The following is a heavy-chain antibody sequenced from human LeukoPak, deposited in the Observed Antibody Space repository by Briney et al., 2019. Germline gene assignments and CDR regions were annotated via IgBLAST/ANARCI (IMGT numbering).Heavy chain of an antibody. V-gene: IGHV1-18*01. J-gene: IGHJ4*02. D-gene: IGHD5-24*01. CDR2: ISAYNGNT. CDR3: ARARRGVEMATIFDF. CDR1: GYTFTSYG. Sequence: ASVTVSCKASGYTFTSYGISWVRQAPGQGLEWMGWISAYNGNTKYAQNLQGRVTVTTDTSTSTAYMELRSLRSDDTAVYYCARARRGVEMATIFDFWGQGTVATVSS.